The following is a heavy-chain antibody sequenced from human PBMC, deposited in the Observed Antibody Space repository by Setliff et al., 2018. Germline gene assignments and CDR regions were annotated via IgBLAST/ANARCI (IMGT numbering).Heavy chain of an antibody. V-gene: IGHV1-2*06. CDR3: ARTAYYGSGTFPSYYDYYLDV. Sequence: ASVKVSCKASGYTFTGHYLHWVRQAPGQGLEWMGRIKPNTGGTTYAQKFLGRVTMTGVTSINTTYMELSGLRSDDTAVHYCARTAYYGSGTFPSYYDYYLDVWGKGTTVTVSS. D-gene: IGHD3-10*01. CDR1: GYTFTGHY. CDR2: IKPNTGGT. J-gene: IGHJ6*03.